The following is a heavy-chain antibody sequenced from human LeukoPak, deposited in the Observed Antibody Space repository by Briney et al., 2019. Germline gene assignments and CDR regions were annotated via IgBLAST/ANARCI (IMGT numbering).Heavy chain of an antibody. J-gene: IGHJ4*02. D-gene: IGHD6-19*01. CDR1: GYTFTGYY. CDR2: INPNSGGT. V-gene: IGHV1-2*02. Sequence: ASVKVSCKASGYTFTGYYMHWVRQAPGQGLEWMGWINPNSGGTNYAQKFQSRVTMTRDTSISTAYMELSRLRSDDTAVYYCARDQYSSGWYEGDYWSQGTLVTVSS. CDR3: ARDQYSSGWYEGDY.